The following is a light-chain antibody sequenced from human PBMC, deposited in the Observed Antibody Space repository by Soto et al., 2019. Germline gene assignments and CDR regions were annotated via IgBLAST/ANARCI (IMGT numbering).Light chain of an antibody. V-gene: IGKV1-5*03. CDR3: QQYNGYPIT. CDR1: QSISSW. Sequence: DIQMTQSPSTLSASVGDRVTITCRASQSISSWLAWYQQKPGKAPKLLIYKASSLERGVPSRFSGSGYGTEFSLPISSLQPYDFATYYCQQYNGYPITFGQGTRLEIK. CDR2: KAS. J-gene: IGKJ5*01.